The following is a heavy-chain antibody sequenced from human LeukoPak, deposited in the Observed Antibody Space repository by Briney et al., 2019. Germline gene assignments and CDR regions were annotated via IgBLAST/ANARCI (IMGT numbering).Heavy chain of an antibody. CDR1: GGSISSYY. V-gene: IGHV4-59*01. Sequence: SETLSLTCTVSGGSISSYYWSWIRQPPGKGLEWIGNIYNSGSTNCNPSLKSRVTISVDTSKNQFSLKLSSVTAADTAVYYCARVGRIFGVEFRGQGTLVTVSS. D-gene: IGHD3-3*02. CDR3: ARVGRIFGVEF. CDR2: IYNSGST. J-gene: IGHJ4*02.